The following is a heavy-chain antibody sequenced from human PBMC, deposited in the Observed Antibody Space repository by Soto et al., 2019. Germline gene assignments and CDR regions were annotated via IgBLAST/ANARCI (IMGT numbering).Heavy chain of an antibody. CDR1: GFTFSSYA. CDR2: ISGSGGST. CDR3: AQSVVYYYYGMHV. D-gene: IGHD2-21*01. V-gene: IGHV3-23*01. J-gene: IGHJ6*02. Sequence: PGWSLRLSCAASGFTFSSYAMSWVRQAPGKGLEWVSAISGSGGSTYYADSVKGRFTISRDNSKNTLYLQMNSLRAEDTAVYYCAQSVVYYYYGMHVCGQGTPVTLS.